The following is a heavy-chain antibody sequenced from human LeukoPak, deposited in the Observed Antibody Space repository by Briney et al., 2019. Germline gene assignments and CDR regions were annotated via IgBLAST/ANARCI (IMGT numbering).Heavy chain of an antibody. Sequence: GASVKVSCKASGYTFNSSYMHWVRQATGQGLEWMGIINPSGDSTRYAQKFQGRVTMTKDKSTNTVYMHLRSLSSDDTAVYYCARGLFGVNHYYYYYYMDVWGKGTTVTVSS. J-gene: IGHJ6*03. V-gene: IGHV1-46*02. CDR3: ARGLFGVNHYYYYYYMDV. D-gene: IGHD3-3*01. CDR1: GYTFNSSY. CDR2: INPSGDST.